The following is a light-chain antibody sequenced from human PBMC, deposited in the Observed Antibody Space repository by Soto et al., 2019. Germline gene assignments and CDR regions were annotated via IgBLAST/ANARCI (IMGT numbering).Light chain of an antibody. CDR3: QQCSWHPFTVT. CDR2: DAS. J-gene: IGKJ4*01. CDR1: QSVSSN. V-gene: IGKV3-15*01. Sequence: EIVMTHSPATLSVSPGERATLSCRASQSVSSNLAWYQQKPGQAHRLLIYDASTRATGIPARFSGSGSGTEYTLTISSLQSEDSAVYYCQQCSWHPFTVTFGGGTKVEIK.